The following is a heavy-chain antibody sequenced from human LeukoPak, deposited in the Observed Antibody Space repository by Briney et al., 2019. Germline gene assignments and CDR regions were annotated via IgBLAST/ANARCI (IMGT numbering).Heavy chain of an antibody. V-gene: IGHV4-4*07. CDR2: IYTSGST. D-gene: IGHD3-9*01. Sequence: SETLSLTCTVSGGCISSYYWSWIRQPAGKGLEWIGRIYTSGSTNYNPSLKSRVTMSVDTSKNQFSLKLSSVTAADTAVYYCARSGILNGYRNAFDIWGQGTMVTVSS. CDR1: GGCISSYY. J-gene: IGHJ3*02. CDR3: ARSGILNGYRNAFDI.